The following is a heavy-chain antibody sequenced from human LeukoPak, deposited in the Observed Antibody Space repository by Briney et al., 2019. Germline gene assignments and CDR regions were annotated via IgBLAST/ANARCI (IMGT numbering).Heavy chain of an antibody. V-gene: IGHV3-64*01. J-gene: IGHJ4*02. CDR1: GFTFRSYG. D-gene: IGHD6-13*01. CDR2: ISSKGGST. Sequence: GGSLRLSCAASGFTFRSYGMHSVCQAPGKGLEYVSGISSKGGSTYYANSVKGRFTISRDHSKNTLYLQMRSPRAEDMAIYYCESGIAAAGSYYWGQGTLVTVSS. CDR3: ESGIAAAGSYY.